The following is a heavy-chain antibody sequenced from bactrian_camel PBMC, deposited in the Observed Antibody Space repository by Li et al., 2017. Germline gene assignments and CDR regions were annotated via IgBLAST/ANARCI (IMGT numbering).Heavy chain of an antibody. Sequence: VQLVESGGGSVQAGNSLRLSCAASGYTYNRYCMGWFRLAPGKEREGVAIIDTDGSTFYADSVAGRFTISQDNSKNTLSLQMNSLKPEDTAAYYCAAAAPYQPCGVGTPVYLYQGRGTQVTVS. D-gene: IGHD5*01. CDR2: IDTDGST. V-gene: IGHV3S67*01. CDR1: GYTYNRYC. J-gene: IGHJ4*01.